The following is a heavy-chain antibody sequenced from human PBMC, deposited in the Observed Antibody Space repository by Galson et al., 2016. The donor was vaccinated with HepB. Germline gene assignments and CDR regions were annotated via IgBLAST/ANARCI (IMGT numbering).Heavy chain of an antibody. CDR2: ISKGGTTE. J-gene: IGHJ3*02. CDR3: TKEGYNAQLAFDI. V-gene: IGHV3-30*18. Sequence: SLRLSCAASGFSFSSYGMHWVRQAPGKGLEWVAVISKGGTTENYADSVKGRFSISRDNFKSSVFLQMNSLRTDDTAVYYSTKEGYNAQLAFDIWGQGTMVTVSS. CDR1: GFSFSSYG. D-gene: IGHD5-12*01.